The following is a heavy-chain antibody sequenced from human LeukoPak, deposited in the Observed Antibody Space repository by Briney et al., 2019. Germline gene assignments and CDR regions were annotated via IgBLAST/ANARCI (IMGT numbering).Heavy chain of an antibody. D-gene: IGHD1-7*01. CDR1: GFTFSSYA. CDR3: AKVTELRDGFDY. V-gene: IGHV3-23*01. J-gene: IGHJ4*02. Sequence: GGSLRLSCAASGFTFSSYAVSWVRQAPGKGLEWVSAISGSGGSTYYADSVKGRFTISRDNSKNTLYLQMNSLRTEDTAVYYCAKVTELRDGFDYWGQGTLVTVSS. CDR2: ISGSGGST.